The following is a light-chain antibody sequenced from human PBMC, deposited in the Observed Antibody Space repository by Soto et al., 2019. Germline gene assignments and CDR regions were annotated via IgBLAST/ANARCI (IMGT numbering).Light chain of an antibody. CDR2: GAS. CDR1: QSVSSSY. CDR3: LRSGSSSL. J-gene: IGKJ1*01. V-gene: IGKV3-20*01. Sequence: ELVFTQSPGSLCLSPGQRATLSCRASQSVSSSYLAWYQQKPGQAPRLLIYGASSRATGIPDRFSGSGSGTDFTLTIGRLEPEDLAVYFCLRSGSSSLLGHGTRVDIK.